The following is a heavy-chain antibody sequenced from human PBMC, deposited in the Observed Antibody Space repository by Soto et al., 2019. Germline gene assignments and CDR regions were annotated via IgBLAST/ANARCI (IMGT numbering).Heavy chain of an antibody. CDR2: IYSDGST. Sequence: EVQLVESGGGLVQPGVSLRLSCAASGFTVSGNYMNWVLQAPGKGLEWVSVIYSDGSTYYADSVKGRFTISSDSSKNRLYLQMNRLRAEDTAVYYCARGGGAAAAYWGPGTLVTVSS. J-gene: IGHJ4*02. CDR1: GFTVSGNY. V-gene: IGHV3-66*01. D-gene: IGHD6-13*01. CDR3: ARGGGAAAAY.